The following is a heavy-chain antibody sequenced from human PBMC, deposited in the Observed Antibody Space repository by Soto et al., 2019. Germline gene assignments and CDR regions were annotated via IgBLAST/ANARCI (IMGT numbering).Heavy chain of an antibody. CDR3: ARGRGLYYEFWSALL. CDR1: GFTFSTYG. D-gene: IGHD3-3*01. CDR2: ISHDGSNK. V-gene: IGHV3-30*03. Sequence: QVQLVESGGGVVQPGRSLRLSCAASGFTFSTYGMHWVRQAPGKGLEWVAVISHDGSNKYYVDSVKGRFTISRDNSKSRLYLQMNSLRAEDTAVYYCARGRGLYYEFWSALLWGQGTLVTVSS. J-gene: IGHJ4*02.